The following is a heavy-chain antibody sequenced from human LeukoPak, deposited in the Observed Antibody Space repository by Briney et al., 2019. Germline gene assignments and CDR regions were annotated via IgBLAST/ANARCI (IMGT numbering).Heavy chain of an antibody. CDR1: GFTFNHYA. J-gene: IGHJ4*02. D-gene: IGHD6-19*01. V-gene: IGHV3-23*01. CDR2: INHHGHT. Sequence: SGGSLRLSCAASGFTFNHYAMSWVRQAPGKGLEWVSGINHHGHTFYADSVKGRFTISRDNSKNTVFLQMNSLRADDTAEYLCARDHGSRDSGAWYVFDYWGRGTLVTVSS. CDR3: ARDHGSRDSGAWYVFDY.